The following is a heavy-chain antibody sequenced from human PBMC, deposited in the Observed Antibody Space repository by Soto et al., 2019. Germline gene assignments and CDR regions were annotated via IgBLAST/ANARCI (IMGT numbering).Heavy chain of an antibody. CDR2: FDPEDGET. V-gene: IGHV1-24*01. J-gene: IGHJ5*02. D-gene: IGHD6-13*01. CDR1: GYTLTELS. CDR3: ATVIAAAGRLNWFDP. Sequence: ASVKVSCKVSGYTLTELSMHCVRQAPGKGLEWMGGFDPEDGETIYAQKFQGRVTMTEDTSTDTAYMELGSLRSEDTAVYYCATVIAAAGRLNWFDPWGQGTLVTVSS.